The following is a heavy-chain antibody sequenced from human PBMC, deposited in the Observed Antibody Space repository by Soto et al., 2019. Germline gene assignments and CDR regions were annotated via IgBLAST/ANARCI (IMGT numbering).Heavy chain of an antibody. V-gene: IGHV3-21*01. D-gene: IGHD3-22*01. CDR2: ISSSSSYI. CDR1: GFTFSSYS. J-gene: IGHJ5*02. CDR3: ARGGYYDSSGYYFS. Sequence: PXVSLRLSCAASGFTFSSYSMNWVRQAPGKGLEWVSSISSSSSYIYYADSVKGRFTISRDNAKNSLYLQMNSLRAEDTAVYYCARGGYYDSSGYYFSWGQGTLVTVSS.